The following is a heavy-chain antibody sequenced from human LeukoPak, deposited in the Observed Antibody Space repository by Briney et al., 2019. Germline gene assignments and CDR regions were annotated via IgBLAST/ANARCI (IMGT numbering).Heavy chain of an antibody. D-gene: IGHD6-19*01. J-gene: IGHJ4*02. CDR1: GGSISSGTYY. Sequence: SQTLSLTCAVSGGSISSGTYYWSWIRQPAGMRLEWIARIYTSGSTNYNPSLKSRVTISVDTSKNQFSLKLSSVTAADTAVYYCARDSRLAPFDYWGQGTLVTVSS. CDR3: ARDSRLAPFDY. V-gene: IGHV4-61*02. CDR2: IYTSGST.